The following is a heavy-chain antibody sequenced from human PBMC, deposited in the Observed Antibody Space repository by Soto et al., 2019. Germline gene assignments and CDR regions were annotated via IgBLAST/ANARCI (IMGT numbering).Heavy chain of an antibody. V-gene: IGHV4-39*01. Sequence: SDTLSLTCTVSGHSILGIPYFWGWIRQPPGKRLEWIGSIFYDGYTLYTPSLKSRVTISVDTSKNQFSLKLTSVAAADTAIYFCARLQAAVPHYWGQG. CDR3: ARLQAAVPHY. D-gene: IGHD6-13*01. CDR2: IFYDGYT. J-gene: IGHJ4*02. CDR1: GHSILGIPYF.